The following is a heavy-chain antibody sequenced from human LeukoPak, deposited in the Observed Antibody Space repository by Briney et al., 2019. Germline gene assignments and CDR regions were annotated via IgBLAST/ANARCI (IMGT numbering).Heavy chain of an antibody. J-gene: IGHJ4*02. V-gene: IGHV3-21*01. Sequence: GGSLILSCAASGFTFSSYSMNWVRQAPGKGLEWVSSISSSSSYIYYADSVKGRFTISRDNAKNSLYLQMNSLRAEDTAVYYCAREGRGVITSYFDYWGQGTLVTVSS. CDR3: AREGRGVITSYFDY. CDR2: ISSSSSYI. D-gene: IGHD3-10*01. CDR1: GFTFSSYS.